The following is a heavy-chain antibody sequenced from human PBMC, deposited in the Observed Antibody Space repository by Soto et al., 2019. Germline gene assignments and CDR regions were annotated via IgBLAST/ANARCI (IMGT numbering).Heavy chain of an antibody. J-gene: IGHJ6*02. CDR2: VHDSWVS. CDR3: ARQGFGALHGLVAV. Sequence: QVPLQESGPGLVKPSETLSLSCTVSGGSISNYYWSWFRQTPGKGLEWIGYVHDSWVSNYNPSLKSRGALSVDQSKSQFSLKLTSVTAPDTAVYYCARQGFGALHGLVAVWGQGPTVTVSS. V-gene: IGHV4-59*03. CDR1: GGSISNYY. D-gene: IGHD3-10*01.